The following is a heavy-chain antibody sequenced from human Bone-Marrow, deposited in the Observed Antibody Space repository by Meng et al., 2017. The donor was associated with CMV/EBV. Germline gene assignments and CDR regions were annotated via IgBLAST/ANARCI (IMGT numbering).Heavy chain of an antibody. J-gene: IGHJ6*02. CDR1: GGTFISHA. D-gene: IGHD3-9*01. V-gene: IGHV1-69*05. CDR2: IIPISGTV. Sequence: SVKVSCKASGGTFISHAISWVRQAPGQGLEWMGGIIPISGTVNYAQNFQGRVTITTDESTSTAYMELSSLRSEDTAVYYCARGSDVLRYFDWLLSPDYYYGMDVWGQGTTVTVSS. CDR3: ARGSDVLRYFDWLLSPDYYYGMDV.